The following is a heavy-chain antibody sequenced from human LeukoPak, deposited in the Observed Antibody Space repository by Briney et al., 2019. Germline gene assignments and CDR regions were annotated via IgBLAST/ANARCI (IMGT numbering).Heavy chain of an antibody. CDR3: ASHDCSSTSCYGKYYYYYYGMDF. J-gene: IGHJ6*02. CDR2: INPSGGAT. Sequence: ASVKVSCKASGYTFTSNYIHWVRQAPGQGLEWVGIINPSGGATNYAQKFQGRVTMTRDTSTSTVYMDLSSLRPEDTAVYYCASHDCSSTSCYGKYYYYYYGMDFWGQGTTATVSS. V-gene: IGHV1-46*01. D-gene: IGHD2-2*01. CDR1: GYTFTSNY.